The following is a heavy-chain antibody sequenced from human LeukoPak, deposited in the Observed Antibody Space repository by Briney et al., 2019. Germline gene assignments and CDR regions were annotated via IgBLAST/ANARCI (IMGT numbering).Heavy chain of an antibody. CDR2: ISGSGGST. Sequence: PGGSLRLSCAASGFTFSSYAMSWVRQAPGKGLEWVSAISGSGGSTYYADSVKGRFTISRDNSKNTLYLQMNSLRAEDTAVYYCAKLGSSSWYGTEYNWFDPWGQGTLVTVSS. D-gene: IGHD6-13*01. CDR3: AKLGSSSWYGTEYNWFDP. J-gene: IGHJ5*02. V-gene: IGHV3-23*01. CDR1: GFTFSSYA.